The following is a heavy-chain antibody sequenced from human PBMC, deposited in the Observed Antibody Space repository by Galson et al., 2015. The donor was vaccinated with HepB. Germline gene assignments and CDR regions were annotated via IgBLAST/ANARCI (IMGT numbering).Heavy chain of an antibody. D-gene: IGHD2-2*01. CDR2: INSDGSST. Sequence: SLRLSCAASGFTFSSYWMHWVRQAPGKGLVWVSRINSDGSSTSYADSVKGRFTISRDNAKNTLYLQMNSLRAEDTAVYYCARVRDIVVVPAAEAFDIWGQGTMVTVSS. J-gene: IGHJ3*02. V-gene: IGHV3-74*01. CDR3: ARVRDIVVVPAAEAFDI. CDR1: GFTFSSYW.